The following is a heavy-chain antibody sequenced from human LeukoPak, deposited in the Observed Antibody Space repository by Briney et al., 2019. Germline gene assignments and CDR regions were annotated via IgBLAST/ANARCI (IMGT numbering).Heavy chain of an antibody. CDR1: GYTFTSYD. CDR3: ARPYCSGGDCLRYFDL. V-gene: IGHV1-8*01. D-gene: IGHD2-15*01. Sequence: ALVKVSCKASGYTFTSYDISWVRQATGQGLEWMGGMNPISGNTGYAQKFQGRVTMTRSTAISTAYMELSSLRSEDTAVYYCARPYCSGGDCLRYFDLWGRGTLITVSS. J-gene: IGHJ2*01. CDR2: MNPISGNT.